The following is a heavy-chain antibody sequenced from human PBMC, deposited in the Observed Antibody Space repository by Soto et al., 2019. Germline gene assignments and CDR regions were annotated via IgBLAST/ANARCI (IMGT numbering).Heavy chain of an antibody. J-gene: IGHJ6*02. Sequence: SETLSLTCTVSGGSISSYYWSWIRQPAGKGLEWIGRIYTSGSTNYNPSLKSRVTISVDTSKNQFSLKLSSVTAADTAVYYCARDEAHDYGDSYYYYGMDVWGQGTTVTVSS. CDR1: GGSISSYY. CDR2: IYTSGST. V-gene: IGHV4-4*07. CDR3: ARDEAHDYGDSYYYYGMDV. D-gene: IGHD4-17*01.